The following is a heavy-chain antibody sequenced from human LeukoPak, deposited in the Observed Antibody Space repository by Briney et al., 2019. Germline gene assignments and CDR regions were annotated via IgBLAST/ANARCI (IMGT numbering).Heavy chain of an antibody. D-gene: IGHD3-10*01. V-gene: IGHV3-23*01. Sequence: PGGSLRLPCAASGFTFSSYAMSWVRQAPGKGLEWVSAISGSGGSTYYADSVKGRFTISRDNSKNTLYLQMNSLRAEDTAVYYCAKAGTMVRGGPSDYWGQGTLVTVSS. CDR3: AKAGTMVRGGPSDY. CDR2: ISGSGGST. J-gene: IGHJ4*02. CDR1: GFTFSSYA.